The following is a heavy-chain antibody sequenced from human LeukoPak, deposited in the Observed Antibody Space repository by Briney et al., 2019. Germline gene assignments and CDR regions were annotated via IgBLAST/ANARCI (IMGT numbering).Heavy chain of an antibody. D-gene: IGHD6-19*01. CDR3: ASLPVAGTN. CDR1: GGSFSGYY. V-gene: IGHV4-34*01. J-gene: IGHJ4*02. CDR2: INHSGST. Sequence: KPSETLSLTCAVYGGSFSGYYWSWIGQPPGKGLEWIGEINHSGSTNYNPSLKSRVTISVDTSKNQFSLKLSSVTAADTAVYYCASLPVAGTNWGQGTLVTVSS.